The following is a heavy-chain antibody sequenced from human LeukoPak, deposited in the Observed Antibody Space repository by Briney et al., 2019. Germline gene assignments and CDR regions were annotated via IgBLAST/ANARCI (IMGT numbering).Heavy chain of an antibody. J-gene: IGHJ4*02. CDR3: ARELLNHFDY. Sequence: GGSLRLSCAASGFTFSSYAMHWVRQAPGEGLEWVAVISYDGSNKYYADSVKGRFSISRDNSKNTLYLQMNSLRAEDTAVYYCARELLNHFDYWGQGTLVTVSS. V-gene: IGHV3-30*04. CDR2: ISYDGSNK. CDR1: GFTFSSYA. D-gene: IGHD1-26*01.